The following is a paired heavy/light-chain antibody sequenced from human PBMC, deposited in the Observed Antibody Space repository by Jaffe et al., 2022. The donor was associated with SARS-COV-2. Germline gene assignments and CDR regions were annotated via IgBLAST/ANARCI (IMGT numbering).Heavy chain of an antibody. CDR1: GFIVGSHY. V-gene: IGHV3-53*02. D-gene: IGHD3-22*01. J-gene: IGHJ6*03. CDR2: IYGNSNT. Sequence: EVQLVETGGDLIQPGGSLRLSCAASGFIVGSHYMSWVRQAPGRGLEWVSIIYGNSNTYYAESAKGRFTISRDNSDNTVYLQMNNLRAEDTAIYYCARHEVNYYDSSGYRYQYYYMDVWGKGTTVTVSS. CDR3: ARHEVNYYDSSGYRYQYYYMDV.
Light chain of an antibody. Sequence: DIQMAQSPSTLSASEGDRITITCRASQTINNWLAWYQQKPGKAPKLLIYKASTLESGVPSRFSGSRSGTEFTLTISSLQPVDFAIYYCQQYNSYPYTFGQGTKLEVK. J-gene: IGKJ2*01. CDR1: QTINNW. CDR2: KAS. V-gene: IGKV1-5*03. CDR3: QQYNSYPYT.